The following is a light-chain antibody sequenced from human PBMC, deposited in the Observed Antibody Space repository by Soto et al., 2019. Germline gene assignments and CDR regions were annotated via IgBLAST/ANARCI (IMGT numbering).Light chain of an antibody. Sequence: EIVLTQSPATLSLSPGERATLSCRASQSVSSYLAWYQQKPGQAPRLLIYDASNRATGIPARFSGSGSGTDFPLTISSLEPEDFADYYCQQRSNWPPMYTFGQGTKLEIK. CDR2: DAS. V-gene: IGKV3-11*01. CDR3: QQRSNWPPMYT. CDR1: QSVSSY. J-gene: IGKJ2*01.